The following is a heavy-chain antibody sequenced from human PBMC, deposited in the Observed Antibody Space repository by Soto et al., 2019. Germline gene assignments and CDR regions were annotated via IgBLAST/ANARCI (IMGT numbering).Heavy chain of an antibody. Sequence: SVKVSCKASGGTFSSYAISWVRQAPGQGLEWMGGIIPIFGTANYAQKFQGRVTITADKSTSTAYTELSSLRSEDTAVYYCAIFSLRYIAAPNGFDPWGQGTLVTVSS. CDR1: GGTFSSYA. CDR2: IIPIFGTA. J-gene: IGHJ5*02. CDR3: AIFSLRYIAAPNGFDP. D-gene: IGHD6-6*01. V-gene: IGHV1-69*06.